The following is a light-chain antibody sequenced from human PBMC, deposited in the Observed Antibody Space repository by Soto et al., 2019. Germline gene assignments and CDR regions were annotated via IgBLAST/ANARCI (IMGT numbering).Light chain of an antibody. Sequence: DIHLAHAPSCLSASFGDRVAFTFRASQDISHFLAWYQQRPGEVPRLLIYGASTLQSGVPSRFSGSGFGTDFTLTITSLQPEDVATYYCQKYNKDSPATFGPGTKVDIK. J-gene: IGKJ1*01. CDR2: GAS. CDR1: QDISHF. V-gene: IGKV1-27*01. CDR3: QKYNKDSPAT.